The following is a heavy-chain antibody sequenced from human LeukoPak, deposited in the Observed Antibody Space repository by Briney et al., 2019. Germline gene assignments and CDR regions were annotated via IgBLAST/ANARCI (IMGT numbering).Heavy chain of an antibody. J-gene: IGHJ3*02. CDR3: AIGTSGIAVAGTPSDAFDI. V-gene: IGHV4-39*01. CDR1: GGSISSSSYN. D-gene: IGHD6-19*01. CDR2: IYYSGST. Sequence: PSETLSLTCTVSGGSISSSSYNWGWIREPPGKGLEWFGSIYYSGSTYYNPSLKSRVTISVDTSKNQFSLKLSSVTAADTAVYYCAIGTSGIAVAGTPSDAFDIWGQGTMVTVSS.